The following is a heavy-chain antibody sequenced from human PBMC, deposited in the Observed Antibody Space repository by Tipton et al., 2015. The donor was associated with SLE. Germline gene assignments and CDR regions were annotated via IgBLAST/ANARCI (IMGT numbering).Heavy chain of an antibody. CDR2: IYYSGST. CDR3: ARLGYKGRYDSSTGYFDFDAMDV. J-gene: IGHJ6*02. Sequence: TLSLTCTVSGGSISSGGYYWSWIRQPPGKGLEWIGSIYYSGSTYYNPSLKSRVSISVDTSKNQFSLKLSSVTAADAAVYYCARLGYKGRYDSSTGYFDFDAMDVWGQGSTVTVSS. CDR1: GGSISSGGYY. D-gene: IGHD3-9*01. V-gene: IGHV4-31*03.